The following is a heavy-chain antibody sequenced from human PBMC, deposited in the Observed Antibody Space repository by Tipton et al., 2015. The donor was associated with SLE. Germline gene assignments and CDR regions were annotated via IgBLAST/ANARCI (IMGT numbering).Heavy chain of an antibody. V-gene: IGHV3-30*04. Sequence: SLRLSCAASGFIFSSYAMPWVRPAPGKGLEGVAVISDDGGNTYYADYAKGRFTISRDNSKNTLDLQMSSLRGEDTAVYYCARGLGVWYFDLWGRGTLVTVSS. J-gene: IGHJ2*01. CDR3: ARGLGVWYFDL. CDR2: ISDDGGNT. CDR1: GFIFSSYA. D-gene: IGHD7-27*01.